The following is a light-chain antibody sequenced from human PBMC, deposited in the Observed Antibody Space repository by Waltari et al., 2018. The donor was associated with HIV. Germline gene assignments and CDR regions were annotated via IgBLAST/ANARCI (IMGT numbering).Light chain of an antibody. CDR2: GKD. CDR3: DSRDTNDKHHV. J-gene: IGLJ1*01. Sequence: SSDLTQDPAVSVALGQTVRLTCQGDSLRRYSANWYQQKPRQAPVVVMYGKDNRPSGIPDRFSGSSSGNTGSLTIIGAQAEDEAVYYCDSRDTNDKHHVFGTGTKVTV. CDR1: SLRRYS. V-gene: IGLV3-19*01.